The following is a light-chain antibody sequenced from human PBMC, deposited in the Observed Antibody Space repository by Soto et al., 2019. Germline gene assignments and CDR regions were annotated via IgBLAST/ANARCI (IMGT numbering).Light chain of an antibody. CDR1: SSDVGGYNF. J-gene: IGLJ1*01. Sequence: QSLLTQPASVSGSPGQSITISCTGTSSDVGGYNFVSWYQQHPGKAPKLMIYDVNNRPSGVSNRFSGSKSGNTASLTISGLQAEDEADYYCSSYTSSSTYVFGTGTKLTVL. CDR3: SSYTSSSTYV. CDR2: DVN. V-gene: IGLV2-14*03.